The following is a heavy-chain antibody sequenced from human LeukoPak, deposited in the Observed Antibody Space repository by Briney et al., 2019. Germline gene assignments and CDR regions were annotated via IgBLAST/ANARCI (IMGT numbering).Heavy chain of an antibody. CDR2: GNPRGQI. CDR1: RGAFYVFS. CDR3: ARRWNYGIHYHIDG. V-gene: IGHV4-34*01. J-gene: IGHJ6*04. D-gene: IGHD1-7*01. Sequence: SETLSLTCALSRGAFYVFSWGCVSHSPGGGLGWIGEGNPRGQINYNPSLMSRVTVSIDTTKQHFSLITASVTAAYSGVYYRARRWNYGIHYHIDGWGTGTTVTVSS.